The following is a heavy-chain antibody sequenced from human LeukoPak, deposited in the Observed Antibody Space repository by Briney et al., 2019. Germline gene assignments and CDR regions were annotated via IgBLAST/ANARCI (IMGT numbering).Heavy chain of an antibody. D-gene: IGHD3-10*01. J-gene: IGHJ4*02. CDR2: ISGSGGTT. Sequence: VGSLRLSCAASGFTFSSYVMSWVRQAPGKGLEWVSAISGSGGTTYYADSVKGRFTISRDNSKNTLYLQMNSLRAEDTALYYCAKTMVRGVIIPFDSWGQGTLVTVSS. CDR1: GFTFSSYV. CDR3: AKTMVRGVIIPFDS. V-gene: IGHV3-23*01.